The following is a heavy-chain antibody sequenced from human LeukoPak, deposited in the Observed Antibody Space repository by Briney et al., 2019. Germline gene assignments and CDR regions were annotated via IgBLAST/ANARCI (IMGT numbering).Heavy chain of an antibody. Sequence: ASVKVSCKASGGTFSSYAISWVRQAPGQGLEWMGWINPNSGGTNYAQKLQGRVTMTTDTSTSTAYMELRSLRSDDTAVYYCARRKYSSGWWAWFDPWGQGTLVTVSS. V-gene: IGHV1-18*01. D-gene: IGHD6-13*01. CDR2: INPNSGGT. CDR3: ARRKYSSGWWAWFDP. J-gene: IGHJ5*02. CDR1: GGTFSSYA.